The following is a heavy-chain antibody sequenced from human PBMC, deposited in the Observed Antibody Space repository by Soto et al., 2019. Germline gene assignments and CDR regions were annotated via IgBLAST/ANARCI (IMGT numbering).Heavy chain of an antibody. D-gene: IGHD4-4*01. Sequence: ASVKVSCKASGYTFTSYAMHWVRQAPGQRLEWMGWINAGNGNTKYSQKFQGRVTITRDTSASTAYMELSSLRSEDTAVYYRARDVSNYVYYYYGMYVWGQGTMVTVS. CDR2: INAGNGNT. V-gene: IGHV1-3*01. CDR3: ARDVSNYVYYYYGMYV. CDR1: GYTFTSYA. J-gene: IGHJ6*02.